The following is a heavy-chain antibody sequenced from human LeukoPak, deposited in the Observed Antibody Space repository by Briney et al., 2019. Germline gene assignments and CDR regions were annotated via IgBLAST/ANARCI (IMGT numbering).Heavy chain of an antibody. CDR1: GGSISNYY. Sequence: PSETLSLTCTVSGGSISNYYWSWVRQAPGKGLEWVSGINWNGGSTGYADSVKGRFTISRDNAKNSLYLQMNSLRAEDTALYYCARDGYGDYLPSLWGQGTLVTVSS. CDR3: ARDGYGDYLPSL. J-gene: IGHJ4*02. D-gene: IGHD4-17*01. CDR2: INWNGGST. V-gene: IGHV3-20*04.